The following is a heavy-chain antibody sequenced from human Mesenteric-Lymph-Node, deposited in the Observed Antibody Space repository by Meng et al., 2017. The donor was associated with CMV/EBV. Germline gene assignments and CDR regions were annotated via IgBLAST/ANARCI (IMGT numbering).Heavy chain of an antibody. CDR2: VNHDGST. CDR1: GESFSGYY. J-gene: IGHJ4*02. D-gene: IGHD3-10*01. V-gene: IGHV4-34*01. CDR3: ASTGGRMVRGVITKGPFDY. Sequence: SETLSLTCAVYGESFSGYYWTWIRQFPGKGLECIGEVNHDGSTNYHPSLKSRVTVSIDVSKREVSLNLRSVTAADTAVYYCASTGGRMVRGVITKGPFDYWGQGTLVTVSS.